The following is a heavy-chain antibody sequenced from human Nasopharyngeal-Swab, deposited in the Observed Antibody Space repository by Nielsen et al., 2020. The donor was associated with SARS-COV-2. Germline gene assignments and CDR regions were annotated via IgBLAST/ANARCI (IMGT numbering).Heavy chain of an antibody. J-gene: IGHJ4*02. CDR2: ISGTGSST. CDR1: GFTFSNYA. CDR3: AKDLGVESPLWFDY. Sequence: GGSLRLYCTASGFTFSNYAVSWVRQAPGKGLEWVSSISGTGSSTYYADSVKGRFTISRDNSKNTLYLQMSSLRAEDTAIYYCAKDLGVESPLWFDYWGQGTLLTVSS. D-gene: IGHD4-23*01. V-gene: IGHV3-23*01.